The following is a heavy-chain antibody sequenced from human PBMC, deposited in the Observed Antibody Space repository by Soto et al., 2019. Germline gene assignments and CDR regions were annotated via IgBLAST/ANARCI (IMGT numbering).Heavy chain of an antibody. Sequence: SETLSLTCAVYGGSFSGYYWSWIRQPPGKGLEWIGEINHSGSTNYNPSLKSRVTISVDTSKNQFSLKLSSVTAADTAVYYCARVPLAGVRGVYFDDWGQGTLVTVSS. V-gene: IGHV4-34*01. CDR3: ARVPLAGVRGVYFDD. D-gene: IGHD3-10*01. J-gene: IGHJ4*02. CDR2: INHSGST. CDR1: GGSFSGYY.